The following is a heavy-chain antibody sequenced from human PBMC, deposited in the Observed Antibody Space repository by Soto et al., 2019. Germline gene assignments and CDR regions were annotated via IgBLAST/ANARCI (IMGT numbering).Heavy chain of an antibody. V-gene: IGHV1-2*02. CDR3: ARVPGHKNSRGHF. D-gene: IGHD1-7*01. CDR2: INPKSGDT. Sequence: QVRLMQSGPEVRRPGASVTVSCKASGYTFTHYFIHWVRRAPGQGLEWMGYINPKSGDTHYSQTFRGRVSMTRGTSTDTANMGLSSLKSDDTAVDFCARVPGHKNSRGHFWGQGTPITASS. CDR1: GYTFTHYF. J-gene: IGHJ4*02.